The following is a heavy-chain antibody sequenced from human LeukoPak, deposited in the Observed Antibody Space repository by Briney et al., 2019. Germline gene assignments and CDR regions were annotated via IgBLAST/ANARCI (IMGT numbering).Heavy chain of an antibody. V-gene: IGHV4-59*01. Sequence: SETLSLTCTVSGGSISSYYWSWIRQPPGKGLEWIGYIYYSGSTNYNPSLKSRVTISVDTSKNQFSLKLSSVTAADTAVYYCASSSRGGGWFDPWGQGTLVTVSP. J-gene: IGHJ5*02. D-gene: IGHD6-6*01. CDR2: IYYSGST. CDR3: ASSSRGGGWFDP. CDR1: GGSISSYY.